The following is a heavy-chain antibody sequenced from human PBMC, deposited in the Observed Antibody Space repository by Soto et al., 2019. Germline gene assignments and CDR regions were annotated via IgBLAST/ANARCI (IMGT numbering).Heavy chain of an antibody. Sequence: EVQLLESGGGLVQPGGSLRLSCAASGFTFSSYAMSWVRQAPVKGLEWVAAISGSGGSTYYAASVKGRFTLSRDNSKNTLYLQMNSLRAEDTDVYYCAGGYYPYYFAYWGQGTMVTDSS. J-gene: IGHJ4*02. CDR1: GFTFSSYA. CDR3: AGGYYPYYFAY. D-gene: IGHD3-22*01. CDR2: ISGSGGST. V-gene: IGHV3-23*01.